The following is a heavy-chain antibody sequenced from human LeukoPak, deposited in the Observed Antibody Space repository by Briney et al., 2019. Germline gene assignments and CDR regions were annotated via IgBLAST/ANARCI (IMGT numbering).Heavy chain of an antibody. J-gene: IGHJ5*02. D-gene: IGHD1-26*01. CDR1: GYTFTSYA. Sequence: GASVKVSCKASGYTFTSYAMNWVRQAPGQGREWMGWINTNTGNPTYAQGFTGRFVFSLDTSVSTAYLQISSLKAEDTAVYYCARDPPYSGSYGSWFDPWGQGTLVTVSS. V-gene: IGHV7-4-1*02. CDR3: ARDPPYSGSYGSWFDP. CDR2: INTNTGNP.